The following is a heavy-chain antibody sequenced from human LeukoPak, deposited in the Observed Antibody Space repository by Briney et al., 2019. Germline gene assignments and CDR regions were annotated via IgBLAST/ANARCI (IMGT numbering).Heavy chain of an antibody. CDR3: ARRLYCSTTSCYGSQGFDP. CDR2: IYPGDSDT. V-gene: IGHV5-51*01. D-gene: IGHD2-2*01. J-gene: IGHJ5*02. CDR1: GYSFTNYL. Sequence: GEALKISCKGSGYSFTNYLIGWVRQVPGEGPGWVGGIYPGDSDTRYSPSFQGQVTISVDKSITTAYLQWSSLKASDTAMYYCARRLYCSTTSCYGSQGFDPWGQGTLVTVSS.